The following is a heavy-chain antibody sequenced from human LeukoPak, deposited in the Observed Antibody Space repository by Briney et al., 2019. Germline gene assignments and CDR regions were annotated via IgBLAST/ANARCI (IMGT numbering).Heavy chain of an antibody. J-gene: IGHJ4*02. CDR2: IYNGGST. D-gene: IGHD3-16*01. CDR1: GFTFSNAL. Sequence: GGSLRLSCAASGFTFSNALMSWVRQAPGKGLEWVSVIYNGGSTYYADSVRDRFTISRDNSKNTLHLQMNSLRAEDTAVYYCARDYGGAYWGQGTLVTVSS. CDR3: ARDYGGAY. V-gene: IGHV3-66*01.